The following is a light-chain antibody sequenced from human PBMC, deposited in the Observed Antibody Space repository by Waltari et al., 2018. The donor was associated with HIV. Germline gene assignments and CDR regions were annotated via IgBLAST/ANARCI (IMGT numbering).Light chain of an antibody. CDR2: DND. J-gene: IGLJ3*02. Sequence: QSMLTQPPSVSAAPGQKVTIPCSGTGSNLANNYVSWYQHLPGAAPKLVIYDNDNRPSGIPDRFSGSKSGASATLVITGLQTGDEGDYYCGTWDSSLNAGVFGGGTKLTVL. CDR3: GTWDSSLNAGV. V-gene: IGLV1-51*01. CDR1: GSNLANNY.